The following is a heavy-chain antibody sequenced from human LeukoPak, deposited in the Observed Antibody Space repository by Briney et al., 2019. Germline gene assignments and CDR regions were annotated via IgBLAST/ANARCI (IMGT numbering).Heavy chain of an antibody. J-gene: IGHJ3*02. D-gene: IGHD3-16*01. CDR2: ISSGSSTI. Sequence: GGSLRLSCAASGFTFSSYSMNWVRQAPGKGLEWLSYISSGSSTIYYADSVKGRFTISRDNAKNSLYLQLNSLRAEDAAVYYCARGRLGGGAFGIWGQGTMVTVSS. V-gene: IGHV3-48*04. CDR3: ARGRLGGGAFGI. CDR1: GFTFSSYS.